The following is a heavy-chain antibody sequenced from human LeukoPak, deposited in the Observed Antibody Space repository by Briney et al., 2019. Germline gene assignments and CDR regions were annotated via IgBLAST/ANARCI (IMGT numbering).Heavy chain of an antibody. J-gene: IGHJ4*02. D-gene: IGHD3-10*01. V-gene: IGHV3-48*04. CDR1: GFIFSNHT. CDR2: ISSSSAM. Sequence: GGSLRLSCAASGFIFSNHTMNWVRQAPGKGLEWVSYISSSSAMYYADSVKGRFTISRDNAKNSLFLQMNSLRAEDTAVYYCARGVAFWFGELFAFDGWGQGTLVTVSS. CDR3: ARGVAFWFGELFAFDG.